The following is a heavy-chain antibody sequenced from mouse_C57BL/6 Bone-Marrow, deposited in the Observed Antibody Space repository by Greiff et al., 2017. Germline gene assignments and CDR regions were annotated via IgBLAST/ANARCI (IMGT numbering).Heavy chain of an antibody. CDR2: ISNGGGST. Sequence: EVKLMESGGGLVQPGGSLKLSCAASGFTFSDYYMNWVRQTPEKRLEWVAYISNGGGSTYYPDTVKGRFTISIDKAKNSLYLQMSRLKSEDTAMYYCAGRSLVLRLYAMDYWGQGTSVTVSS. CDR1: GFTFSDYY. CDR3: AGRSLVLRLYAMDY. J-gene: IGHJ4*01. D-gene: IGHD1-1*01. V-gene: IGHV5-12*01.